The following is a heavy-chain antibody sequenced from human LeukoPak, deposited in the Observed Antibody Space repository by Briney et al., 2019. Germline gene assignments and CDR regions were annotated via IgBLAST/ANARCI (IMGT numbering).Heavy chain of an antibody. D-gene: IGHD5-24*01. V-gene: IGHV3-11*01. CDR3: ARDGGLATPYGY. CDR1: GFTFSDFY. J-gene: IGHJ4*02. CDR2: ISNSGTTM. Sequence: PGGSLRLSCAASGFTFSDFYMSWIRQAPGKGLEWISYISNSGTTMHYADSEKGRFTISRDNAKYSLYLQMNSLRAEDTAVYYCARDGGLATPYGYWGQGILVTVSS.